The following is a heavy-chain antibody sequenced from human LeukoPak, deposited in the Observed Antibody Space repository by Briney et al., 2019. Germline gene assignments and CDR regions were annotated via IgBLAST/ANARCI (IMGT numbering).Heavy chain of an antibody. CDR2: ISWNSGSI. V-gene: IGHV3-9*01. Sequence: GGSLRLSCAASGFTFDDYAMHWVRQAPGKGLEWVSGISWNSGSIGYADSVKGRFTISRDNARNSLYLQMNSLRVEDTAVYYCAKWAVLLWFGESSSGYYFDYWGQGALVTVSS. CDR3: AKWAVLLWFGESSSGYYFDY. J-gene: IGHJ4*02. CDR1: GFTFDDYA. D-gene: IGHD3-10*01.